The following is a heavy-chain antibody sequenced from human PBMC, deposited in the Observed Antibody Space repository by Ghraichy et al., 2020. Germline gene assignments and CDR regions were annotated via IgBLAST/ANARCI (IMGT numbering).Heavy chain of an antibody. D-gene: IGHD3-10*01. V-gene: IGHV3-23*01. J-gene: IGHJ4*02. CDR2: VNGGGDRT. CDR3: AKDGCSIESPNFDS. CDR1: GFTFTNYA. Sequence: GGSLRLSCAASGFTFTNYAMAWVRQAPGKGLDWVAAVNGGGDRTFYADSVKGRFTISRDNSKNTVFLQMNSLRAEDTAIYYCAKDGCSIESPNFDSWGQGTLVLVSS.